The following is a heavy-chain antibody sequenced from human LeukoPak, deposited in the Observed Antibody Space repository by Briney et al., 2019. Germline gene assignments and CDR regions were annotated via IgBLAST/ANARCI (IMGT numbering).Heavy chain of an antibody. V-gene: IGHV3-23*01. CDR3: ARGSLGSCNGATCYPLDY. CDR1: GYTFSRYS. Sequence: GGSLRLSCAGSGYTFSRYSMAWVRHTPEKGLEWVAIISSSDGGTYYMDYVKGRFTIARDNSKNVLNLQMNSLRAEDTAVYYCARGSLGSCNGATCYPLDYWGQGTLVTVSS. D-gene: IGHD2-8*01. CDR2: ISSSDGGT. J-gene: IGHJ4*02.